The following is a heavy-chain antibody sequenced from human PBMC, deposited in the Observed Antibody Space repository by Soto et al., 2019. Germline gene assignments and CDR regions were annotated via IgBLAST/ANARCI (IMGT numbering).Heavy chain of an antibody. J-gene: IGHJ4*02. V-gene: IGHV3-66*01. CDR3: ARDRDGLDY. CDR1: GLTVSNNH. CDR2: IYSGGST. Sequence: EVQLVESGGGLVQPGGSLRLSCAASGLTVSNNHMSWVRQAPGRGLEWVSVIYSGGSTHNADSVKGRFTISRDNSKNTLYLKMNSLRVEDTAVYYCARDRDGLDYWGQGTLVTVSS.